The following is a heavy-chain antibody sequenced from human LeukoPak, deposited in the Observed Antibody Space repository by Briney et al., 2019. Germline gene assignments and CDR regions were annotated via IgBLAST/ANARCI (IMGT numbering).Heavy chain of an antibody. CDR3: AKAEAFNPYRSGSIVGYFEN. CDR2: ISGSGDGT. J-gene: IGHJ4*02. V-gene: IGHV3-23*01. Sequence: GGSLRLSCAASGFTFSNYGMSWVRQAPGKGLEWVSGISGSGDGTYYADSVKGHFTTSRDNSKSTLYLQMNSLRAEDTAVYYCAKAEAFNPYRSGSIVGYFENWGQGTLVTVSS. CDR1: GFTFSNYG. D-gene: IGHD3-10*01.